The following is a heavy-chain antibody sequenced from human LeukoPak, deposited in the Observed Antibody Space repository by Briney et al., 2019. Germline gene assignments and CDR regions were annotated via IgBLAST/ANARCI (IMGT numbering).Heavy chain of an antibody. J-gene: IGHJ4*02. CDR3: ARLGGYYPD. V-gene: IGHV4-4*02. CDR1: GGSITNTNY. CDR2: VNLQGST. Sequence: SGTLSLTCGVSGGSITNTNYWTWVRQPPGKGLEWIGEVNLQGSTNYNPSLMGRVAIAVDTSENHISLQLTSVTAADTAVYYCARLGGYYPDWGQGTLVTVSS. D-gene: IGHD3-3*01.